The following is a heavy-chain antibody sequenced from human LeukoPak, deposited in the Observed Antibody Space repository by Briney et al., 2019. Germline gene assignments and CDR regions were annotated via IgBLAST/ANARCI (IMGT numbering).Heavy chain of an antibody. D-gene: IGHD4-17*01. Sequence: GGSLRLSCAASGFTFSSYSMTWVRQAPGKGLEWVSSISSSSSYIYYVDSVKGRFTISRDNAKNSLYLQMNSLRAEDRAVYYCATGSATTVTTSSGYWGQGTLVTVSS. V-gene: IGHV3-21*01. J-gene: IGHJ4*02. CDR3: ATGSATTVTTSSGY. CDR2: ISSSSSYI. CDR1: GFTFSSYS.